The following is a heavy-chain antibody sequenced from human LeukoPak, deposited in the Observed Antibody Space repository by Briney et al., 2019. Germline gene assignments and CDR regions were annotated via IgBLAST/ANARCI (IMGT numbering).Heavy chain of an antibody. Sequence: PSETLSPTCTVSGGSISSYYWSWIRQPPGKGLEWIGYIYYSGSTNYNPSLKSRVTISVDTSKNQFSLKVTSVTAADTAVFYCARLANSDFWRGPYPHDAFDIWGQGTMVTVSS. V-gene: IGHV4-59*08. J-gene: IGHJ3*02. CDR2: IYYSGST. D-gene: IGHD3-3*01. CDR1: GGSISSYY. CDR3: ARLANSDFWRGPYPHDAFDI.